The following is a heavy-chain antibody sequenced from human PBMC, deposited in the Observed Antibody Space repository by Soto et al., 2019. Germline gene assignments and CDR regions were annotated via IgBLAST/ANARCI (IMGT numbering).Heavy chain of an antibody. V-gene: IGHV3-53*01. CDR3: ATQSLTIFGVVTEPYYYYGMDV. Sequence: GGSLRLSCAASGFTVSSNYMSWVRQAPGKGLEWVSVIYSGGSTYYADSVKGRFTISRDNSKNTLYLQMNSLRAEDTAVYYCATQSLTIFGVVTEPYYYYGMDVWGQGTTVTVSS. J-gene: IGHJ6*02. D-gene: IGHD3-3*01. CDR1: GFTVSSNY. CDR2: IYSGGST.